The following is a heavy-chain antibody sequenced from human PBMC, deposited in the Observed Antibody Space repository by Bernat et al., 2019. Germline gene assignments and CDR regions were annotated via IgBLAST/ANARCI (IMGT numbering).Heavy chain of an antibody. CDR2: IDGGDRT. D-gene: IGHD4-17*01. CDR1: GFIVTGNH. V-gene: IGHV3-66*01. J-gene: IGHJ4*02. Sequence: EVQLVESGGGLVQPGGSLRLSCAAAGFIVTGNHMTWVRQAPGKGLEWVSIIDGGDRTYYTDSVKGRFSISRDISKNTVDLQMNSLRTEDTAVYYCAGYGGFSVWGQGTLVIVSS. CDR3: AGYGGFSV.